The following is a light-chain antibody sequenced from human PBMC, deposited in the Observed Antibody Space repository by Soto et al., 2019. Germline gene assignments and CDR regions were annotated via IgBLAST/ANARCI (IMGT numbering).Light chain of an antibody. V-gene: IGLV2-14*01. CDR1: SSDVGGYNY. CDR2: DVS. Sequence: QSALTQPASVSGSPGQSITISCTGTSSDVGGYNYVSWHQQHPGKAPKFMIYDVSNRPSGVSNRFSGSKSGNTASLTISGLQAEDEADYYCCSYTTSNTRQIAFGTGTKVTVL. J-gene: IGLJ1*01. CDR3: CSYTTSNTRQIA.